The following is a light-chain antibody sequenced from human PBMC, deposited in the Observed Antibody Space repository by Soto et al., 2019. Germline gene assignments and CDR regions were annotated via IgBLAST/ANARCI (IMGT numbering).Light chain of an antibody. CDR3: QQANSFPIT. J-gene: IGKJ5*01. CDR1: QSISNY. CDR2: DAS. Sequence: EIVLTQSPVTLSLSPGERATLSCRASQSISNYLAWYQQKPGQAPRLLIYDASTRVTGIPARFSGSGSGTDFTLTISSLEPEDFATYFCQQANSFPITFGQGTRLEIK. V-gene: IGKV3-11*01.